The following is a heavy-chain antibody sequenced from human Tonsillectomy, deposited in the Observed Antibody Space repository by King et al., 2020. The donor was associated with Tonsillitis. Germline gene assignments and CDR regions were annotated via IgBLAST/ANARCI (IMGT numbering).Heavy chain of an antibody. CDR3: ARDYCDSSGYSHDAFDI. CDR1: GFTFSSYW. D-gene: IGHD3-22*01. V-gene: IGHV3-7*03. J-gene: IGHJ3*02. Sequence: VQLVESGGGLVQPGGSLRLSCAASGFTFSSYWMSWVRQAPGKGLEWVANIKQDGSEKYYVDSVKGRFTISRDNAKNSLYLQMNSLRAEDTAVYYCARDYCDSSGYSHDAFDIWGQGTMVTVSS. CDR2: IKQDGSEK.